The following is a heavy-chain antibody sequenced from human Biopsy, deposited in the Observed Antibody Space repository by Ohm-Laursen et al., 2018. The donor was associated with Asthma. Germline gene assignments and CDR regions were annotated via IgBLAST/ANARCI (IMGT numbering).Heavy chain of an antibody. CDR3: ARASVAASSNWFDP. V-gene: IGHV4-30-4*01. J-gene: IGHJ5*02. D-gene: IGHD6-19*01. Sequence: SQTLSLTCTVSGASIKTDGHYWSWLRQPPGKGLEWFGFIHYSGSTSYNPSLKGGVTISVDTSKNQFSLKLSSVTAADTAVYYCARASVAASSNWFDPWGQGTLVSVSS. CDR2: IHYSGST. CDR1: GASIKTDGHY.